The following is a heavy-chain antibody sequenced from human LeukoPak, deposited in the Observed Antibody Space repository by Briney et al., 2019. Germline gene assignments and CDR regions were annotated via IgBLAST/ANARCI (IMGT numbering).Heavy chain of an antibody. D-gene: IGHD5-18*01. CDR2: INPNSGGT. J-gene: IGHJ4*02. V-gene: IGHV1-2*02. CDR1: GYTFTGYY. CDR3: ASGAVYTAMVPDPLDY. Sequence: ASVEVSCKASGYTFTGYYMHWVRQAPGQGLEWMGWINPNSGGTNYAQKFQGRVTMTRDTSISTAYMELSRLRSDDTAVYYCASGAVYTAMVPDPLDYWGQGTLVTVSS.